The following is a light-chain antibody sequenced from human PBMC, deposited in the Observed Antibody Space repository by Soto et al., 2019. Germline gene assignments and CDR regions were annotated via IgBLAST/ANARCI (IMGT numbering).Light chain of an antibody. J-gene: IGKJ1*01. CDR1: QSVRSTY. V-gene: IGKV3-20*01. CDR2: GAS. CDR3: QQYGSSPGT. Sequence: EIVLTQSPGTLSLSPGERATLSCRARQSVRSTYLAWYQQKPGQAPRLLIYGASSRATGIPDRFSGSGSGTDFTLTISRLEPEDVAVYDCQQYGSSPGTVGQGTKVEIK.